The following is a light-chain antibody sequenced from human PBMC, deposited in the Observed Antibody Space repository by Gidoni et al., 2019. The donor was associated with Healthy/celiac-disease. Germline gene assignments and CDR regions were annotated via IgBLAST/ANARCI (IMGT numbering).Light chain of an antibody. V-gene: IGKV3-11*01. J-gene: IGKJ4*01. CDR3: QQRSNWPPMLT. CDR1: QSVSSY. Sequence: IVLTQSPATLSLSPGERATLSCRASQSVSSYLAWYQQKPGQAPRLRIYDASNRATGIPARFSGSGSGTDFTLTISSLEPEDFAVYYCQQRSNWPPMLTFXGXTKVEIK. CDR2: DAS.